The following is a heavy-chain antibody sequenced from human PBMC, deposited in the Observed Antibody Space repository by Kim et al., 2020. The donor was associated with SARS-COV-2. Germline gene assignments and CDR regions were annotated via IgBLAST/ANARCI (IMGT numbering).Heavy chain of an antibody. CDR3: ASLGNGGPILYYYDMDI. D-gene: IGHD2-15*01. V-gene: IGHV4-59*08. CDR1: GGSIQGYY. J-gene: IGHJ6*02. CDR2: IYYIGTT. Sequence: SETLSLTCTVSGGSIQGYYWSWIRQPPGKGLQWIGYIYYIGTTSYNTSLKSRLSISMDTSKSHISLKLSSVTAADTAVYYCASLGNGGPILYYYDMDIWGQGTTVTVSS.